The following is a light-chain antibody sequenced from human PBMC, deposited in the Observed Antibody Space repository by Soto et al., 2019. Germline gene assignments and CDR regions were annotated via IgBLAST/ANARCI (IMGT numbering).Light chain of an antibody. CDR1: QSVSSSY. J-gene: IGKJ2*01. CDR2: GGS. V-gene: IGKV3-20*01. CDR3: QQYGSSPYT. Sequence: EIVLTQSPGTLSLSPGERATLSCRASQSVSSSYLAWYQQKPGQAPRLLIYGGSSRATGIPDRFSGSGSGTDFTLTISRLETEDFAVYYCQQYGSSPYTFGQGTKLEIK.